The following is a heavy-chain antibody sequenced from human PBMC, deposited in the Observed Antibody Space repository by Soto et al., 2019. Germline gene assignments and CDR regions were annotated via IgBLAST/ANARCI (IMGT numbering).Heavy chain of an antibody. Sequence: QVQLVQSGAEVKKPGSSVKVSCKASGGTFSSYAISWVRQAPGQGLEWMGGIIPIFGTANYAQKFQGRVKITAEKSTSTAYMELGSLRSEDTAVYYCARAEVGYCSSTSCYNYYYYYYGIDVWGQGTTVTVSS. D-gene: IGHD2-2*02. CDR2: IIPIFGTA. V-gene: IGHV1-69*06. CDR3: ARAEVGYCSSTSCYNYYYYYYGIDV. CDR1: GGTFSSYA. J-gene: IGHJ6*02.